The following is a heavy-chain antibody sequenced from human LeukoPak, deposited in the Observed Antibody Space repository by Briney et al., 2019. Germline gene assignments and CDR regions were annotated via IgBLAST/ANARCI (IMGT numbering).Heavy chain of an antibody. CDR3: ARMVVAVLAPHWFDP. CDR2: IYYSGST. J-gene: IGHJ5*02. D-gene: IGHD2-15*01. Sequence: SETLSLTCTVSGGSISSYYWSWIRQPPGKGLEWIGYIYYSGSTNYNPSLKSRVTISVDTSKNQFSLKLSSVTAADTAVYYCARMVVAVLAPHWFDPWGQGTLVTVSS. CDR1: GGSISSYY. V-gene: IGHV4-59*08.